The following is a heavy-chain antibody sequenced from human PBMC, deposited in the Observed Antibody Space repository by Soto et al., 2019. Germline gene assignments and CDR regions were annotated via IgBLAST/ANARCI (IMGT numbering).Heavy chain of an antibody. J-gene: IGHJ6*02. D-gene: IGHD3-10*01. CDR1: DFNVTTNH. Sequence: EVQLVESGGGVVHPGESLRLSCAASDFNVTTNHMSWVRQAPGKRLEWVSVIFRGGSTYYADSVKGRFTISRDNAKNTLHMHMTSLRAEDTAVYYCATAHTHYYYCYGIDVWGQGTTVTVYS. CDR2: IFRGGST. CDR3: ATAHTHYYYCYGIDV. V-gene: IGHV3-53*01.